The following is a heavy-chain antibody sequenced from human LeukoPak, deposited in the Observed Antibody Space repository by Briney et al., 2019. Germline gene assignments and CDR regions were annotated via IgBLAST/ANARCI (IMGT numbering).Heavy chain of an antibody. V-gene: IGHV3-53*01. Sequence: PGGSLRLSCTVSGFTVSSNSMSWVRQGPGKGLEWVSAISVSGNTYHADSVRGRFTISRDSSKNTLYLQMNSLRAKDTAVYYCANSRVDYFDYWGQGTLVTVSS. CDR1: GFTVSSNS. CDR2: ISVSGNT. D-gene: IGHD2-15*01. CDR3: ANSRVDYFDY. J-gene: IGHJ4*02.